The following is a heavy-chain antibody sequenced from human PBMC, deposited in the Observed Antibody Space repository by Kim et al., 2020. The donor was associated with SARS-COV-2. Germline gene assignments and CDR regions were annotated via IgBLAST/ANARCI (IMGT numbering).Heavy chain of an antibody. CDR3: AREPGYFDRLDN. V-gene: IGHV3-23*01. CDR2: T. J-gene: IGHJ4*02. D-gene: IGHD1-26*01. Sequence: TYYADSLKGRCTISRDNSKNTLYLQLNSLTVDDTAVYYCAREPGYFDRLDNWGQGTLVTVSS.